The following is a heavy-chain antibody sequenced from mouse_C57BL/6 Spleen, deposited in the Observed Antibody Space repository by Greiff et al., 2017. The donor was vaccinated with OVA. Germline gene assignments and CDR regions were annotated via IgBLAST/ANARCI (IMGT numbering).Heavy chain of an antibody. Sequence: EVQLQQSGPELVKPGASVKISCKASGYTFTDYYMNWVKQSPGKSLEWIGDINPNNGGTSYNQTFKGKATLTVDKSSSTAYMELRSLTSENSADYDCARRDNGYLDYWGQGTTLTVSS. CDR3: ARRDNGYLDY. CDR2: INPNNGGT. V-gene: IGHV1-26*01. CDR1: GYTFTDYY. J-gene: IGHJ2*01. D-gene: IGHD2-2*01.